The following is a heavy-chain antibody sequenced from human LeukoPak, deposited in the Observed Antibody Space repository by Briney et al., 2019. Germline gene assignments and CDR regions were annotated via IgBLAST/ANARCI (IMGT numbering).Heavy chain of an antibody. D-gene: IGHD3-22*01. CDR2: IYYSGST. V-gene: IGHV4-61*01. J-gene: IGHJ4*02. CDR3: ARDPSGYFNY. CDR1: GGSVSSGNYY. Sequence: SETLSLTCTVSGGSVSSGNYYWSWIRQPPGKGLEWIGFIYYSGSTNYNPSLKSRVTISVDTTKNQFSLKLSSVTAADTAVYYCARDPSGYFNYWGQGTLATVSS.